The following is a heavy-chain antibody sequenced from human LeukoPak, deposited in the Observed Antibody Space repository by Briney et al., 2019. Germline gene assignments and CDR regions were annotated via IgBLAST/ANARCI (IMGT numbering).Heavy chain of an antibody. CDR1: GFTFSSYE. CDR2: ISSSGSTI. J-gene: IGHJ4*02. V-gene: IGHV3-48*03. Sequence: GGSLRLSCAASGFTFSSYEMNWVRQAPGKGLEWVSYISSSGSTIYYADSVKGRFTISRDNAKNSLYLQMNSLRAEDTAVYYYARTQGVAILWGQGTLVTVSS. D-gene: IGHD3-3*01. CDR3: ARTQGVAIL.